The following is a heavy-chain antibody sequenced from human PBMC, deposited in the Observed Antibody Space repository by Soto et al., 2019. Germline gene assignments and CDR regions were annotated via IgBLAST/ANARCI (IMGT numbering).Heavy chain of an antibody. Sequence: QVQLVQSGAEVQKPGSSVKVSCKASGGTFSSYAISWVRQAPGQGLEWMGGIIPIFGTANYAQKFQGRVTITADESTSTAYMELSSLRSEDTAVYYCARAGYDILTGYEDYYYYGMDVWGQGTTVTVSS. D-gene: IGHD3-9*01. V-gene: IGHV1-69*01. J-gene: IGHJ6*02. CDR3: ARAGYDILTGYEDYYYYGMDV. CDR1: GGTFSSYA. CDR2: IIPIFGTA.